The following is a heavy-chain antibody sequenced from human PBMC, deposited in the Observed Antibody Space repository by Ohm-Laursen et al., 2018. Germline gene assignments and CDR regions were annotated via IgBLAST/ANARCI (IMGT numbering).Heavy chain of an antibody. CDR3: ARGYTKLDY. D-gene: IGHD1-14*01. Sequence: SLRLSCSASGSTFSTYWMTWVRLAPGKGLEWVANIKQDGSEKFYVDSVKGRFTISRDNTKNSLDLQMSSLSAEDTAVYYCARGYTKLDYWGQGTQVTVSS. CDR1: GSTFSTYW. J-gene: IGHJ4*02. V-gene: IGHV3-7*04. CDR2: IKQDGSEK.